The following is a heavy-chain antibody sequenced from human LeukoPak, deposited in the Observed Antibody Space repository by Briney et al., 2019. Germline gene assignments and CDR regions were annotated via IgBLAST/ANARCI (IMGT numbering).Heavy chain of an antibody. CDR2: ISSSGTTI. CDR1: GFTFGDGY. CDR3: AGDLRSYGPNYYYGMDV. V-gene: IGHV3-11*01. Sequence: PGGSRRLSCAASGFTFGDGYMSCIRQAPGKGLEWISYISSSGTTIYYADSVKGRFTVSRDNAKNSLYLQMNSLSADDTAVYYCAGDLRSYGPNYYYGMDVWGQGTTVTVSS. D-gene: IGHD1-26*01. J-gene: IGHJ6*02.